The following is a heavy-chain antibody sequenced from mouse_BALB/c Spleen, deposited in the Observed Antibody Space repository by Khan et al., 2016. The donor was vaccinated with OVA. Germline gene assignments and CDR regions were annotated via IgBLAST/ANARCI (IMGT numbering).Heavy chain of an antibody. J-gene: IGHJ2*01. CDR3: ATSYFYGYYVDY. V-gene: IGHV5-17*02. D-gene: IGHD1-1*01. Sequence: EVKVVESGGGLVQSGGSRKLSCAASGFTFTSYGMHWIRQAPEKGLEWVAYISSDSNTIYYADTVKGRFTISRDNPKNTLFLQMTSLRSGDTAMYFCATSYFYGYYVDYWGQGTTLTVSS. CDR2: ISSDSNTI. CDR1: GFTFTSYG.